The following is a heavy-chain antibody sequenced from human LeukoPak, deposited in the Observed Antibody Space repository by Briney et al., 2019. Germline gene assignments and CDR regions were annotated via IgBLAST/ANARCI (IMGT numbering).Heavy chain of an antibody. CDR1: GYSFTSYW. D-gene: IGHD3-22*01. CDR3: ARGYYDSSGYYYYYGMDV. J-gene: IGHJ6*02. V-gene: IGHV5-51*01. Sequence: GESLKISCKGSGYSFTSYWIGWVRPMPGKGLEWMGIIYPGDSDTRYSPSFQGQVTISADKSISTAYLQWSSLKASDTAMYYCARGYYDSSGYYYYYGMDVWGQGTTVTVSS. CDR2: IYPGDSDT.